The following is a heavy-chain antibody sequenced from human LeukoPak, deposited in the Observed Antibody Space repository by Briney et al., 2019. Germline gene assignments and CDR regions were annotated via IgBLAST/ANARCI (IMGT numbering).Heavy chain of an antibody. CDR1: GGTFSSYA. Sequence: GASVKVSCKASGGTFSSYAISWMRQAPGQGLEWMGRIIPILGIANYAQKFQGRVTITADKSTSTAYMELSSLRSEDTAVYYCASTAINDYGDYGHDAFDIWGQGTMVTVSS. D-gene: IGHD4-17*01. J-gene: IGHJ3*02. CDR3: ASTAINDYGDYGHDAFDI. V-gene: IGHV1-69*04. CDR2: IIPILGIA.